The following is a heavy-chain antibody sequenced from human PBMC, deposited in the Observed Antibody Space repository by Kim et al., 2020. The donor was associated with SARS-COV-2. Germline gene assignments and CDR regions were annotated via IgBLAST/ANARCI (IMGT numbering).Heavy chain of an antibody. D-gene: IGHD3-3*01. CDR3: AKATPGFMDGVFVY. V-gene: IGHV3-23*01. J-gene: IGHJ4*02. Sequence: ADSVKGRFTISRDNSKNTLYLQMNSLRAEDTAVYYCAKATPGFMDGVFVYWGQGTLVTVSS.